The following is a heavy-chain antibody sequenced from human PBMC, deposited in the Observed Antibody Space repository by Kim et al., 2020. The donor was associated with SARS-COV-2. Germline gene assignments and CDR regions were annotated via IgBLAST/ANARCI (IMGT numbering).Heavy chain of an antibody. CDR3: ARRGLGYCSSTSCYDAFAI. D-gene: IGHD2-2*01. CDR1: GGSISSYY. V-gene: IGHV4-59*01. J-gene: IGHJ3*02. Sequence: SETLSLTCTVSGGSISSYYWSWIRQPPGKGLEWIGYIYYSGSTNYNPSLKSRVTISVDTSKNQFSLKLSSVTAADTAVYYCARRGLGYCSSTSCYDAFAIWGQGTMVTVSS. CDR2: IYYSGST.